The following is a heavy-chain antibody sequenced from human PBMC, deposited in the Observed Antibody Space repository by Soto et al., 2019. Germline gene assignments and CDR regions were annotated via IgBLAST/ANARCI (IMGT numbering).Heavy chain of an antibody. D-gene: IGHD2-8*02. V-gene: IGHV3-30-3*01. CDR2: ISHDGTKQ. Sequence: QVRLVESGGDVVQPGRSLRLSCSGSAFTFSDYAIHWVRQAPGKGLEWVAVISHDGTKQFYEDSVRGRFTISRDNSKNTLFLQINDLRIEDTAVYYCARGGQIGHCAGPSCFKVDYWGQGTLVTVSS. CDR1: AFTFSDYA. J-gene: IGHJ4*02. CDR3: ARGGQIGHCAGPSCFKVDY.